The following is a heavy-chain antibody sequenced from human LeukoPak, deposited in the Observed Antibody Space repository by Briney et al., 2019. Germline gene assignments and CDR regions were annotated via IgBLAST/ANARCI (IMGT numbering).Heavy chain of an antibody. D-gene: IGHD3-16*01. CDR1: GFTFTSYS. V-gene: IGHV3-23*01. Sequence: PGGSLRLSCAASGFTFTSYSMSWVRQAPGKGLEWVSGTSDRGDYTYYADSVKGRFTTSRDNAKNTLYLQMNSLRAEDTAVYYCATRPGGTSFDYWGQGTLVTVSS. J-gene: IGHJ4*02. CDR3: ATRPGGTSFDY. CDR2: TSDRGDYT.